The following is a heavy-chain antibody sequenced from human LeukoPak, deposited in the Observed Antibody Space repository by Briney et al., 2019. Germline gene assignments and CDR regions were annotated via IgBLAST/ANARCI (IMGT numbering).Heavy chain of an antibody. J-gene: IGHJ4*02. CDR2: ISPSGGST. CDR3: ARGGYYDSSGFHTKDY. Sequence: ASVKVSCKASGYTFTSYYMHWVRQAPGQGLEWMGIISPSGGSTSYAQKFQGRVTMTRDTSTSTVYMELSSLRSEDTAVYYCARGGYYDSSGFHTKDYWGQGTLVTVSS. D-gene: IGHD3-22*01. CDR1: GYTFTSYY. V-gene: IGHV1-46*01.